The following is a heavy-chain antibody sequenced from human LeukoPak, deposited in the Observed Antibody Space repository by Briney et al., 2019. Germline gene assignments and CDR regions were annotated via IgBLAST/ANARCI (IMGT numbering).Heavy chain of an antibody. D-gene: IGHD4-23*01. J-gene: IGHJ6*02. CDR2: INHSGST. CDR1: GGSFSGYY. CDR3: ARHSGGGKADYYGMDV. V-gene: IGHV4-34*01. Sequence: SETLSLTCAVYGGSFSGYYWSWIRQPPGKGLEWIGEINHSGSTNYNPSLKSRVTISVDTSKNQFSLKLSSVTAADTAVYYCARHSGGGKADYYGMDVWGQGTTVTVS.